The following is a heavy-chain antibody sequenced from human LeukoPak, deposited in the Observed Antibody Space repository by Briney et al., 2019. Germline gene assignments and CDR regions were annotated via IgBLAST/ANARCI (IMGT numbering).Heavy chain of an antibody. CDR1: GFTFSSYS. CDR2: ISSSSSYI. J-gene: IGHJ6*03. V-gene: IGHV3-21*01. D-gene: IGHD3-3*01. Sequence: KPGGSLRLSCAASGFTFSSYSMNWVRQAPGKGLEWVSSISSSSSYIYYADSVKGRFTISRDNAKNSLYLQMNSLRAEDTAVYYCAILEWPRYYYYMDVWGKGTAVTVSS. CDR3: AILEWPRYYYYMDV.